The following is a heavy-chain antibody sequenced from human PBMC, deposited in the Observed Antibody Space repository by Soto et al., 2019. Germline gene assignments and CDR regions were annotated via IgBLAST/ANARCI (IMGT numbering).Heavy chain of an antibody. CDR1: GYTFTSYG. CDR2: ISAYNGNT. Sequence: QVQLVQSGAEVKKPGASVKVSCKASGYTFTSYGISWVRQAPGQGLEWMGWISAYNGNTNYAQKLQVRVTMTTDTFTSTAYMELRSLRSDDTAVYYCSRGRPIAARPNLFDPWCQGTLVTVSS. J-gene: IGHJ5*02. D-gene: IGHD6-6*01. CDR3: SRGRPIAARPNLFDP. V-gene: IGHV1-18*01.